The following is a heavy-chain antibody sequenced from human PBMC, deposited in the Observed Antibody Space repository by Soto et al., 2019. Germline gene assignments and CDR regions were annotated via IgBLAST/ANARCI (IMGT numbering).Heavy chain of an antibody. CDR2: ISGSGGST. CDR3: AKVITYCGGDCYSDLFYFDY. D-gene: IGHD2-21*02. CDR1: GFTFSSYA. J-gene: IGHJ4*02. V-gene: IGHV3-23*01. Sequence: GGSLRLSCAASGFTFSSYAMSWVRQAPGKGLEWVSAISGSGGSTYYADSVEGRFTISRDNSKNTLYLQMNSLRAEDTAVYYCAKVITYCGGDCYSDLFYFDYWGQGTLVTVSS.